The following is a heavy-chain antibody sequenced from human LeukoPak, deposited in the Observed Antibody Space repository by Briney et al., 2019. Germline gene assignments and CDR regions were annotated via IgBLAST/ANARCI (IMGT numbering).Heavy chain of an antibody. CDR3: ARVIGSSSGLDY. J-gene: IGHJ4*02. CDR2: ISSYSTYM. CDR1: GFTFTIYN. Sequence: PGGSLRLSCAASGFTFTIYNMNWVRQAPGEGLEWVSSISSYSTYMSYADSVKGRFTISRDNAKNSLYLQMNSLRAEDTAVYYCARVIGSSSGLDYWGQGTLVTVSS. V-gene: IGHV3-21*01. D-gene: IGHD6-6*01.